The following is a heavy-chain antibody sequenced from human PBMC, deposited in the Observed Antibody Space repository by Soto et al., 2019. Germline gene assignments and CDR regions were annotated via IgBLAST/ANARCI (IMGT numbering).Heavy chain of an antibody. CDR2: IHHTGGT. V-gene: IGHV4-4*02. CDR3: ARAPRGNYGYPSYFDY. Sequence: PSETLSLTCFVSGTSISSTYWWTWVRQSPGKGLEWIGEIHHTGGTNYNPALKTRLTISVDKANNQFSLKLSSVTAADTAVYYCARAPRGNYGYPSYFDYWGQGTLVTSPQ. D-gene: IGHD3-10*01. J-gene: IGHJ4*02. CDR1: GTSISSTYW.